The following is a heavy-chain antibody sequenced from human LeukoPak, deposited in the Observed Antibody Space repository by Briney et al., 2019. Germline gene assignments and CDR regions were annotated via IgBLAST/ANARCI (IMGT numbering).Heavy chain of an antibody. D-gene: IGHD2-21*02. CDR2: ISVSGGST. CDR1: GFTFSSYA. CDR3: AKGLYGDLY. J-gene: IGHJ4*02. Sequence: GESLILSCAASGFTFSSYAMTWVRQAPGKGLEWLSSISVSGGSTYYAASVKGRFTISRDNSKNTLYLQMDSLRAEDTALYYCAKGLYGDLYWGQETLVTVSS. V-gene: IGHV3-23*01.